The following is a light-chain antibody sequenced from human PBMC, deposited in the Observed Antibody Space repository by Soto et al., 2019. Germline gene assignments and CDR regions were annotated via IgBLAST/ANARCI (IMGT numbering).Light chain of an antibody. CDR2: WAS. J-gene: IGKJ1*01. V-gene: IGKV4-1*01. CDR1: QSVLYSSNNKNY. Sequence: DIVMTHSPDSLAVSLGERATVNCKSRQSVLYSSNNKNYLAWYQQKPGQPPKLLIYWASTRESGVPDRFSGSGSGTDFTLTISSLQAEDVAVYYCQQYYSTLWTFGQGTKVDIK. CDR3: QQYYSTLWT.